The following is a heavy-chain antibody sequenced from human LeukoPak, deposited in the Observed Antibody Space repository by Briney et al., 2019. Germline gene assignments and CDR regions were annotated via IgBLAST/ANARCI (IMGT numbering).Heavy chain of an antibody. D-gene: IGHD1-26*01. CDR2: ISSSGSTI. CDR1: GFTFSRYG. Sequence: GGSLRLSCAASGFTFSRYGMHWVRQAPGKGLEWVSYISSSGSTIYYADSVKGRFTISRDNAKNTLFLQMNSLRPEDTAVYYCAKDLGSYAFDIWGQGTMVTVSS. CDR3: AKDLGSYAFDI. V-gene: IGHV3-48*04. J-gene: IGHJ3*02.